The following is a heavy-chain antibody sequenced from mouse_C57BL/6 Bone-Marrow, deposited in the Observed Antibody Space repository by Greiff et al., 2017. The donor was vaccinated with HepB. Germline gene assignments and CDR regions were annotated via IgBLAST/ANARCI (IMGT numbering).Heavy chain of an antibody. CDR3: AKLDSSGTGAMDY. D-gene: IGHD3-2*02. CDR2: IWGVGST. V-gene: IGHV2-6*01. CDR1: GFSLTSYG. Sequence: VQLQESGPGLVAPSQSLSITCTVSGFSLTSYGVDWVRQSPGKGLEWLGVIWGVGSTNYNSALKSRLSISKDNSKSQVFLKMNSLQTDDTAMYYCAKLDSSGTGAMDYWGQGTSVTVSS. J-gene: IGHJ4*01.